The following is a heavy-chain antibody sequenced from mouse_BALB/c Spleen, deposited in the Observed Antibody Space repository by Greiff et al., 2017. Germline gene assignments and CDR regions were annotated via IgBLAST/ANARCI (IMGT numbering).Heavy chain of an antibody. J-gene: IGHJ4*01. V-gene: IGHV5-17*02. CDR3: ARGASYYGSSAYVMDY. Sequence: EVQVVESGGGLVQPGGSRKLSCAASGFNFSGFGMHWVRQAPEKGLEWVAYISSGSSTIYYADTVKGRFTISIDTPKNTLFLQMTSLRSEDTAMYYCARGASYYGSSAYVMDYWGQGTSVTVSS. CDR1: GFNFSGFG. D-gene: IGHD1-1*01. CDR2: ISSGSSTI.